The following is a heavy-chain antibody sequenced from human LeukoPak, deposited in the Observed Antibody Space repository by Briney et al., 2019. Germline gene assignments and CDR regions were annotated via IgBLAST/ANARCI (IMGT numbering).Heavy chain of an antibody. V-gene: IGHV4-59*01. J-gene: IGHJ5*02. CDR1: GGSISSYY. D-gene: IGHD3-22*01. CDR3: ARGPVGMIVA. CDR2: IYYSGST. Sequence: SETLSLTCTVSGGSISSYYWSWIRQPPGKGLEWIGYIYYSGSTNYNPSLKSRATISVDTSKNQFSLKLSSVTAADTAVYYCARGPVGMIVAWGQGTLVTVSS.